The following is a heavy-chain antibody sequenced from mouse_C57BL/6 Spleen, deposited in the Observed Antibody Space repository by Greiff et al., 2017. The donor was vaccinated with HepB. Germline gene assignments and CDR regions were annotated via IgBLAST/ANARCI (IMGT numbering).Heavy chain of an antibody. J-gene: IGHJ3*01. V-gene: IGHV5-4*01. CDR1: GFTFSSYA. Sequence: EVMLVESGGGLVKPGGSLKLSCAASGFTFSSYAMSWVRQTPEKRLEWVATISDGGSYTYYPDNVKGRFTISRDNAKNNLYLQMSHLKSEDTAMYYCAREGYYGSSFPFAYWGQGTLVTVSA. D-gene: IGHD1-1*01. CDR2: ISDGGSYT. CDR3: AREGYYGSSFPFAY.